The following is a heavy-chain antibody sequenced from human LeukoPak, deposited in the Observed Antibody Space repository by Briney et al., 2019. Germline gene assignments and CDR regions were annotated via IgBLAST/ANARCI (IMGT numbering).Heavy chain of an antibody. J-gene: IGHJ3*02. Sequence: GGSLRLSCAASGFTFSSYAMSWVRQAPGKGLECVSASSGSGGSTYYADSVKGRFTISRDNSKNTLYLQMNSLRAEDTAVYYCAAPPQYSSGWHDDFDIWGQGTMVTVSS. CDR2: SSGSGGST. V-gene: IGHV3-23*01. D-gene: IGHD6-19*01. CDR3: AAPPQYSSGWHDDFDI. CDR1: GFTFSSYA.